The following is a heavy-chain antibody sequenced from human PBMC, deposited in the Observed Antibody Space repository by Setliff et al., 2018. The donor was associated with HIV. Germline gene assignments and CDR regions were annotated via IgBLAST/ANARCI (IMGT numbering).Heavy chain of an antibody. CDR3: AREPSGWYSKDNWFDP. V-gene: IGHV1-2*06. CDR1: GYTFTSYG. J-gene: IGHJ5*02. D-gene: IGHD6-19*01. Sequence: ASVKVSCKASGYTFTSYGISWVRQAPGQGLEWMGRINPNSGGTNYVQKFQGRVTMTRDRSISTAYMEVRSLRSDDTAVYYCAREPSGWYSKDNWFDPWGQGTLVTVSS. CDR2: INPNSGGT.